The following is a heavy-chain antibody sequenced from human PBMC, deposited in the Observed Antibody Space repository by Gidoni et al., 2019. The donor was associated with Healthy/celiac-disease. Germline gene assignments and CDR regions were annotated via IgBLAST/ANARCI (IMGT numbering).Heavy chain of an antibody. CDR2: IYYSGST. V-gene: IGHV4-39*07. CDR1: GGSISSSSYY. J-gene: IGHJ3*02. CDR3: ASYDSSGYLVGAFDI. Sequence: QLQLQESGPGLVKPSETLSLTCTVSGGSISSSSYYWGWLRQPPGKGLEWIGSIYYSGSTYYNPSLKSRVTISVDTSKNQFSLKLSSVTAADTAVYYCASYDSSGYLVGAFDIWGQGTMVTVSS. D-gene: IGHD3-22*01.